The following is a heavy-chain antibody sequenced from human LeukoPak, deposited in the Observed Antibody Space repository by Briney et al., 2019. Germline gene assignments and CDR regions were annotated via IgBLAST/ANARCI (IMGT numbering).Heavy chain of an antibody. V-gene: IGHV3-49*03. J-gene: IGHJ4*02. Sequence: GGSLRLSCTASGVTFGDYGVSWFRQAPGKGLEWIGFIRSKAYGGTTEDAASVRGRFTLSRDDSKNIVYLEMNILRAEDTAVYYCSTDYWRLGFDYWGQGTLVTVSS. D-gene: IGHD1-1*01. CDR1: GVTFGDYG. CDR2: IRSKAYGGTT. CDR3: STDYWRLGFDY.